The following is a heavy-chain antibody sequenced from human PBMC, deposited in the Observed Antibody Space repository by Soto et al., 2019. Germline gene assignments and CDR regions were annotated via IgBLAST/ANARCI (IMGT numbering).Heavy chain of an antibody. V-gene: IGHV1-69*02. CDR1: GGPYSKYS. CDR2: IIPIFDMT. J-gene: IGHJ4*02. CDR3: ARGPLGDHYESDGLDS. Sequence: QVQLVQSGTEVKKPGSSVTVSCKASGGPYSKYSISWVRQAPGQGLEWMGRIIPIFDMTNYAQKFQGRVTITADKSTSTVYMDLSSLRFEDTAVYYCARGPLGDHYESDGLDSWGQGALVSVAS. D-gene: IGHD3-22*01.